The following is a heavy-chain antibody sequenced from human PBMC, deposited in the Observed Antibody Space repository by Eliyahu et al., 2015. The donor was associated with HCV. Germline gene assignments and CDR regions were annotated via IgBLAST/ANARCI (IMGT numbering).Heavy chain of an antibody. D-gene: IGHD6-19*01. CDR2: IHYSGST. J-gene: IGHJ5*02. CDR1: GGSXTTYY. CDR3: ASGGGGIAVTGTGGWFDP. Sequence: QVQLQESGPGLVKPSETLSLTCXVSGGSXTTYYWRWIRQPPGKGLEWIGYIHYSGSTNYNPSLKSRVTISVDTSKNQFSLNLTSVTAADTAMYYCASGGGGIAVTGTGGWFDPWGQGTLVTVSS. V-gene: IGHV4-59*01.